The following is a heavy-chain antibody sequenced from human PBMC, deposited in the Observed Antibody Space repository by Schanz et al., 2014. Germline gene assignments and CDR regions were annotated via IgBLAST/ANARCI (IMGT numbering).Heavy chain of an antibody. D-gene: IGHD6-19*01. J-gene: IGHJ4*02. V-gene: IGHV1-18*01. CDR3: ARGGYSSGCYDRDISHFDY. CDR2: ISAYNGNT. Sequence: QVQLVQSGAEVKKPGASVKVSCKASGYTFTSYGINWVRQAPGQGLEWMGWISAYNGNTNYAQKLQGRVTMTTDTSTSTTYMELRSRRSDDTAVYYCARGGYSSGCYDRDISHFDYWGQGTLVTVSS. CDR1: GYTFTSYG.